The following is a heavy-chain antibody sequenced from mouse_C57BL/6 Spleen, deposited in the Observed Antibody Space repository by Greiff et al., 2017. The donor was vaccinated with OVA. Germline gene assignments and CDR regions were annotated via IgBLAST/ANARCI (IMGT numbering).Heavy chain of an antibody. V-gene: IGHV1-18*01. J-gene: IGHJ1*03. CDR3: ARNYGSSWRYFDV. CDR2: INPNNGGT. D-gene: IGHD1-1*01. CDR1: GYTFTDYN. Sequence: EVQRVESGPELVKPGASVKIPCKASGYTFTDYNMDWVKQSHGKSLEWIGDINPNNGGTIYNQKFKGKATLTVDKSSSTAYMELRSLTSEDTAVYYCARNYGSSWRYFDVWGTGTTVTVSS.